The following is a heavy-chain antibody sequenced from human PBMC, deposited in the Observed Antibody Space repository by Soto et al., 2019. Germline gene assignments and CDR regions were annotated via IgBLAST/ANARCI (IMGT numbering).Heavy chain of an antibody. CDR3: AKGERGYSYGSFDY. D-gene: IGHD5-18*01. V-gene: IGHV3-23*01. J-gene: IGHJ4*02. CDR1: GFTFSSYA. CDR2: ISGSGGST. Sequence: GGSLRLSCAASGFTFSSYAMSWVLQAPGKGLEWVSAISGSGGSTYYADSVKGRFTISRDNSKNTLYLQMNSLRAEDTAVYYCAKGERGYSYGSFDYWGQGTLVTVSS.